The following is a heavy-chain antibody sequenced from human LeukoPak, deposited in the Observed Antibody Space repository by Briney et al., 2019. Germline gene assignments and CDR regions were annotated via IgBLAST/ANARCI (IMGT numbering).Heavy chain of an antibody. CDR2: IYTSGST. D-gene: IGHD3-10*01. Sequence: PSETLSLTCTVSGGSISSYYWSWIRQPAGEGLEWIGRIYTSGSTNYNPSLKSRVTMSVDTSKNQFSLKLSSVTAADTAVYYRARDSLSFRFGELYHNWFDPWGQGTLVTVSS. CDR3: ARDSLSFRFGELYHNWFDP. V-gene: IGHV4-4*07. CDR1: GGSISSYY. J-gene: IGHJ5*02.